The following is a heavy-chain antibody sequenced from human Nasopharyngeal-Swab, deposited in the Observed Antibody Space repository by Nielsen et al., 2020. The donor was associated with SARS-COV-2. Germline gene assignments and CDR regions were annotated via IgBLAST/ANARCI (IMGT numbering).Heavy chain of an antibody. D-gene: IGHD5-12*01. J-gene: IGHJ3*02. CDR3: ARDSGYDLLDAFDI. V-gene: IGHV4-59*01. CDR2: IYYSGST. CDR1: GGSISSYY. Sequence: SETLSLTCTVSGGSISSYYWSWIRQPPGKGLEWIGYIYYSGSTNYNPSLKSRVTISVDTSKNQFSLKLSSVTAADTAVYYCARDSGYDLLDAFDIWGQGQWSPSLQ.